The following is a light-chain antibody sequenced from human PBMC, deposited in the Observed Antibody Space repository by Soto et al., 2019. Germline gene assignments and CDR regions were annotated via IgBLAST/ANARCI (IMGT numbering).Light chain of an antibody. CDR3: CSYTGTNSPYV. J-gene: IGLJ1*01. V-gene: IGLV2-14*03. CDR1: SKEVGGYNY. Sequence: SVLSQPASVSGSPGQSITISCTGNSKEVGGYNYVSWYQQHPGKAPKLMIYDVSNRPSGVSDRFSGSKSGNTASLIVSGLQPEDEADYYCCSYTGTNSPYVFGTGTKVTVL. CDR2: DVS.